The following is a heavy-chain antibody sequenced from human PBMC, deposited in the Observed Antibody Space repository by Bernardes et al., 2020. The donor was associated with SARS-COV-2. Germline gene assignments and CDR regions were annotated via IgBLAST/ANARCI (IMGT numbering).Heavy chain of an antibody. V-gene: IGHV1-18*04. CDR1: GYTFTSYG. Sequence: ASVKVSCKASGYTFTSYGISWVRQAPGQGLEWMGWISAYNGNTNYAQKLQGRVTMTTDTSTSTAYVELRSLRSDDTAVYYCARDGTCSSTSCYRGEFYYYYYGMDVWGQGTTVTVSS. J-gene: IGHJ6*02. D-gene: IGHD2-2*01. CDR3: ARDGTCSSTSCYRGEFYYYYYGMDV. CDR2: ISAYNGNT.